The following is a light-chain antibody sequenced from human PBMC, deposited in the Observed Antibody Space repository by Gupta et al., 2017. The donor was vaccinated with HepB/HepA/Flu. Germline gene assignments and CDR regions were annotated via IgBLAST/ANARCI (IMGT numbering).Light chain of an antibody. Sequence: QSALTHPPSASGSPGQSVTTSCTGTSSDVGGYNYVSWYQQHPGKAPRLMIYEVSKRPSGVPDRFSGSKSGNTASLTVSGLQAEDEADYYCSSYAGSNNRVVFGGGTKLTVL. J-gene: IGLJ2*01. CDR3: SSYAGSNNRVV. V-gene: IGLV2-8*01. CDR1: SSDVGGYNY. CDR2: EVS.